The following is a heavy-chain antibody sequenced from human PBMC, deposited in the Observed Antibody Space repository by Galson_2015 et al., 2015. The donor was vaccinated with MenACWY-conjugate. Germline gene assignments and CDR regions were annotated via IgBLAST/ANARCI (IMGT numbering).Heavy chain of an antibody. D-gene: IGHD2-2*01. J-gene: IGHJ4*02. CDR2: IDWGDDK. CDR1: GFSLSTSGMR. V-gene: IGHV2-70*04. CDR3: ARMYCSSTSCRGGYYFDY. Sequence: PALVKPTQPLTLPCTFSGFSLSTSGMRVSWIRQPPGKALEWLARIDWGDDKFYSTSLKTRLTISKDTSKNQVVLTMTNMDPVDTATYYCARMYCSSTSCRGGYYFDYWGQGTLVTVSS.